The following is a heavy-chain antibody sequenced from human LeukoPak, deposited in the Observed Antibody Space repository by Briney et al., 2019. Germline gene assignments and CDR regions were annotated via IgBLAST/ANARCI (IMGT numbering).Heavy chain of an antibody. D-gene: IGHD3-16*01. CDR1: GFTFSSYA. CDR2: ISGSGGST. J-gene: IGHJ4*02. V-gene: IGHV3-23*01. CDR3: AKLGHDYVWGSYFDY. Sequence: GGSLRLSCAASGFTFSSYAMSWVRQAPGKGLEWVSAISGSGGSTYYADSVKGRFTISRDNSKNTLYLQMNSLRAEDTAVYCCAKLGHDYVWGSYFDYWGQGTLVTVSS.